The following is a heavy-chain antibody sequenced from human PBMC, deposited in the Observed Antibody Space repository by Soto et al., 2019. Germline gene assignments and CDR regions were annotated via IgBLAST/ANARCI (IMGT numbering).Heavy chain of an antibody. Sequence: GGSLRLSCAASGFTCRSYDMSWVRQAPGKGLEWVSTILVGGSTHYPDSVKGRFTISRDNSKNTVFLQRNSLRSDDTAVYYCARDQWDDYGRNSNAFDTWGQGTMVTVSS. CDR3: ARDQWDDYGRNSNAFDT. V-gene: IGHV3-23*01. D-gene: IGHD4-17*01. CDR1: GFTCRSYD. CDR2: ILVGGST. J-gene: IGHJ3*02.